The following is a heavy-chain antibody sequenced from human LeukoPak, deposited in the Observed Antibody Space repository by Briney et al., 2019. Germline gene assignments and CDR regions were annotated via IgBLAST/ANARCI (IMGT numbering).Heavy chain of an antibody. Sequence: PGGSLRLSCAASGFTFNTYAMNWVRQAPGKGLEWVSGIGGGGTTTFYADSVKGRFTISRDNAKNSLYLQMNSLRAEDTAVYYCARSESGSGSYYYYWGQGTLVTISS. CDR3: ARSESGSGSYYYY. D-gene: IGHD3-10*01. J-gene: IGHJ4*02. CDR2: IGGGGTTT. V-gene: IGHV3-23*01. CDR1: GFTFNTYA.